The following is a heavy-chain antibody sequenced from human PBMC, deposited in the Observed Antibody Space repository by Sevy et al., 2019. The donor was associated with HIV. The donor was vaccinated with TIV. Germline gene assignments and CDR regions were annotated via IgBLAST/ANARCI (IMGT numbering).Heavy chain of an antibody. CDR1: GGSFSGYY. V-gene: IGHV4-34*01. J-gene: IGHJ6*03. Sequence: SEILSLTCAVYGGSFSGYYWSWIRQPPGKGLEWIGEINHSGSTNYNPSLKSRVTISVDTSKNQFSLKLSSVTAADTAVYYCARGRGQQLVRYYYYYYYMDVWGKGTTVTVSS. D-gene: IGHD6-13*01. CDR3: ARGRGQQLVRYYYYYYYMDV. CDR2: INHSGST.